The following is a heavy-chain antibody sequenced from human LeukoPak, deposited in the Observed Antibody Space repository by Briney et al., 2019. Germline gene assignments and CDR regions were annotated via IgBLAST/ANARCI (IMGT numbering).Heavy chain of an antibody. Sequence: ASVKVSCKASGYTFTGYYMHWVRQAPGQGLEWMGWINPNSGGTNYAQKFQGRVTMTRDTSTSTVYMELSSLRAEDTAVYYCARNHPRGIFGVVTLSKKYNWFDPWGQGTLVTVSS. D-gene: IGHD3-3*01. V-gene: IGHV1-2*02. CDR1: GYTFTGYY. CDR3: ARNHPRGIFGVVTLSKKYNWFDP. CDR2: INPNSGGT. J-gene: IGHJ5*02.